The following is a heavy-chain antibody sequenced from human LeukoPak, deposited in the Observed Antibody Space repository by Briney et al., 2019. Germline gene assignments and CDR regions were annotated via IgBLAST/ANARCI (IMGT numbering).Heavy chain of an antibody. V-gene: IGHV4-34*01. CDR3: ARGRQYYDFWSGLPAFDI. D-gene: IGHD3-3*01. CDR2: INHSGST. CDR1: GYSISSGYY. Sequence: PSETLSLTCAVSGYSISSGYYWNWIRQPPGKGLEWIGEINHSGSTNYNPSLKSRVTISVDTSKNQFSLKLSSVTAADTAVYYCARGRQYYDFWSGLPAFDIWGQGTMVTVSS. J-gene: IGHJ3*02.